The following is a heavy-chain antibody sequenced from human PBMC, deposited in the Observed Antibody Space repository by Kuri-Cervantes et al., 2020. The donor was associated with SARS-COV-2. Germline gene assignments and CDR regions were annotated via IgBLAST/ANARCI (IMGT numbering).Heavy chain of an antibody. CDR3: ARGGGGQLDFDY. Sequence: SETLSLTCAVYGGSFSGYYWSWIRQPPGKGLEWIGEINHSGSTNYNPSLKSRVTISVDTSKNQFSLKLSSVTAADTAVYYCARGGGGQLDFDYWSQGTLVTVSS. D-gene: IGHD6-13*01. CDR2: INHSGST. J-gene: IGHJ4*02. CDR1: GGSFSGYY. V-gene: IGHV4-34*01.